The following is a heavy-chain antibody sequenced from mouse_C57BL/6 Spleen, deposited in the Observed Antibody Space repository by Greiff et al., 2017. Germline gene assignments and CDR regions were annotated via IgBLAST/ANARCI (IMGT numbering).Heavy chain of an antibody. Sequence: VKLMESGPELVKPGASVKISCKASGYAFSSSWMNWVKQRPGKGLEWIGRIYPGDGDTNYNGKFKGKATLTADKSSSTAYMQLSSLTSEDSAVYFCASNLYFDYWGQGTTLTVSS. V-gene: IGHV1-82*01. CDR2: IYPGDGDT. CDR3: ASNLYFDY. CDR1: GYAFSSSW. J-gene: IGHJ2*01. D-gene: IGHD4-1*01.